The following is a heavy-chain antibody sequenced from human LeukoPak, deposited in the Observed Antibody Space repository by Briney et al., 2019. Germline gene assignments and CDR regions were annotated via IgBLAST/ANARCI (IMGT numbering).Heavy chain of an antibody. Sequence: GGSLRLSCAASGFTFSSYSMNWVRQAPGKGLEWVSSISSSSSYIYYADSVKGRFTISRDNAKNLLYLQMNSLRAEDTAVYYCARRYCSSTSCYYFDYWGQGTLVTVSS. V-gene: IGHV3-21*01. CDR1: GFTFSSYS. CDR2: ISSSSSYI. CDR3: ARRYCSSTSCYYFDY. J-gene: IGHJ4*02. D-gene: IGHD2-2*01.